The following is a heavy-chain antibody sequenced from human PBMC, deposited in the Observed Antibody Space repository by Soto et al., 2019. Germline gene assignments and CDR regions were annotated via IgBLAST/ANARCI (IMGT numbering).Heavy chain of an antibody. D-gene: IGHD2-2*02. CDR3: TTYIGYCSSTSCYRAYYYYYYMDV. CDR2: IRSKTNSYAT. V-gene: IGHV3-73*01. CDR1: GFTFSGSA. J-gene: IGHJ6*03. Sequence: GGSLRLSCAASGFTFSGSAMHWVRQASGKGLEWVGRIRSKTNSYATAYAASVKGRFTISRDDSKNTAYLKMNSLKTEDTAVYYCTTYIGYCSSTSCYRAYYYYYYMDVWGKGTTVTVSS.